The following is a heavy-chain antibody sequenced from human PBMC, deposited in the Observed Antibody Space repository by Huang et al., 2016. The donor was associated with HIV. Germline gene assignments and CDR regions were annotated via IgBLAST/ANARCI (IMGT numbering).Heavy chain of an antibody. J-gene: IGHJ5*01. V-gene: IGHV4-34*02. CDR1: GGSFSGYF. Sequence: QVQLEQWGAGLLKPSETLSLTCAVYGGSFSGYFWKWLRKSPGKGLEWIGQINHAGVTDYNPSLKRRATISVDTSKNQFSLKLTSVTAADTAIYYCAREIMISFGGPFDSWGHGNLVTVSS. CDR3: AREIMISFGGPFDS. D-gene: IGHD3-16*01. CDR2: INHAGVT.